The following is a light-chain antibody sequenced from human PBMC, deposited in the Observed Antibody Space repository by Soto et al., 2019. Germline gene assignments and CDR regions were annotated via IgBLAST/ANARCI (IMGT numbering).Light chain of an antibody. CDR3: QKYNSYS. J-gene: IGKJ1*01. CDR1: QSISIW. V-gene: IGKV1-5*03. Sequence: DIQMTQSPSTLSASVGDGGTVVCRASQSISIWLAWYQQKPGKAPKLLIYKASSLESGVPSRFSGSGSGTEFTLTISSLKPDDFATYYCQKYNSYSFGQGTKVDIK. CDR2: KAS.